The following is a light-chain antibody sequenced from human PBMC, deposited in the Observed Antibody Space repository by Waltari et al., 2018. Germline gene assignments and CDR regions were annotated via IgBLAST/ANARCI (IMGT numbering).Light chain of an antibody. V-gene: IGKV1-5*03. J-gene: IGKJ2*01. Sequence: DIQMTQSPSTLSASVGDTITITCRASQSISNYLAWYQQKPGKAPKLLIYKASSSGSGVPSRFSGSGSGTEFTLTISSLQSEDFAVYYCQQYNNWRTFGQGTKLEIK. CDR2: KAS. CDR3: QQYNNWRT. CDR1: QSISNY.